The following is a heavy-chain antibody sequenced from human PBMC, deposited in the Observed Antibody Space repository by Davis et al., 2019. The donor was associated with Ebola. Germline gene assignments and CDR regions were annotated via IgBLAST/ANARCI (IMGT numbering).Heavy chain of an antibody. D-gene: IGHD1-26*01. J-gene: IGHJ4*02. CDR3: ARTARLLDY. Sequence: GGSLRLSCATSGFTFSGYYMSWIRQAPGKGLEWVSDISDSGSIMQYADSVKGRFTISRDNAKKSLYLQLNSLRPEDTAVYYCARTARLLDYWGRGALVTVSS. CDR1: GFTFSGYY. V-gene: IGHV3-11*01. CDR2: ISDSGSIM.